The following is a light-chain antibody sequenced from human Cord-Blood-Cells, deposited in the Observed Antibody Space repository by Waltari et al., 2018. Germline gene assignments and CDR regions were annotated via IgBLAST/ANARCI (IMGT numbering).Light chain of an antibody. CDR2: EVS. V-gene: IGLV2-14*01. CDR3: SSYTSSSTL. J-gene: IGLJ2*01. Sequence: QSALTQPASVSGSPGQSITISCTGTSSDAGGYNYVSWYQQHPGKAPKLMLYEVSNRPSGVSNRFSGSKSGNTASLTISGLQAEDEADYYCSSYTSSSTLFGGGTKLTVL. CDR1: SSDAGGYNY.